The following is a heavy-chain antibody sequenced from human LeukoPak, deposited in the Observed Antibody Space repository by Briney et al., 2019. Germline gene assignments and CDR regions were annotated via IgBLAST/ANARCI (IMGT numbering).Heavy chain of an antibody. J-gene: IGHJ4*02. Sequence: SETLSLTCAVSGGSISSGGYSWSWIRQPPGKGLEWIGYIYHSGSTYYNPSLKSRVTISVDTSKNQFSLKLSSVTAADTAVYYCARVQIIYGTFDYWGQGTLVTVSS. CDR2: IYHSGST. D-gene: IGHD3-10*01. CDR3: ARVQIIYGTFDY. V-gene: IGHV4-30-2*01. CDR1: GGSISSGGYS.